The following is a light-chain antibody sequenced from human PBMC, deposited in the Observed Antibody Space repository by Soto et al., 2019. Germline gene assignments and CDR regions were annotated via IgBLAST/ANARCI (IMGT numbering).Light chain of an antibody. CDR1: NSNIGVYP. Sequence: QSVLTQPTSASGTPGQRVTISCSGSNSNIGVYPVHWYQRLPGTAPKLLIYINNQRPSGVPDRFSGSKSGTSGSLAISGLQSEDEADYYCATWDDSLNAVVFGGGTQLTVL. V-gene: IGLV1-44*01. CDR2: INN. J-gene: IGLJ2*01. CDR3: ATWDDSLNAVV.